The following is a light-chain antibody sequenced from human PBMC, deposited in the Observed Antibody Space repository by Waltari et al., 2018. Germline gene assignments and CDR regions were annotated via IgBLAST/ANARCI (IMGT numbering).Light chain of an antibody. V-gene: IGLV2-14*01. Sequence: QSALTQPASVSGSPGQSITISCTGTSRDVGGYNSVSWYQQHPGKAPKLMIYEVSNRPSGVSNRFSGSKSGNTASLTISGLQAEDEADYYCSSYTGSSTPYVFGSGTKVTVL. CDR3: SSYTGSSTPYV. CDR1: SRDVGGYNS. CDR2: EVS. J-gene: IGLJ1*01.